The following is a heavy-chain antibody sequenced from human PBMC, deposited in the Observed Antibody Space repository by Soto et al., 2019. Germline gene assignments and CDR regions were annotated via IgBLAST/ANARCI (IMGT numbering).Heavy chain of an antibody. CDR3: AAGPHTNYYDRSGYYYPLGY. CDR1: GFTFTSSA. J-gene: IGHJ4*02. CDR2: IVVGSGNT. V-gene: IGHV1-58*01. D-gene: IGHD3-22*01. Sequence: SVKVSCKASGFTFTSSAVQWVRQARGQRLEWIGWIVVGSGNTNYAQKFQERVTITRDMSTSAAYMELSSLRSEDTAVYYCAAGPHTNYYDRSGYYYPLGYWGQGTLVTVSS.